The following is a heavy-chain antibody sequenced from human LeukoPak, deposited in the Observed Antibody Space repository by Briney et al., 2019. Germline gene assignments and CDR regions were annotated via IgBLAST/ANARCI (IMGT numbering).Heavy chain of an antibody. CDR1: AATFSSYW. CDR3: ATPGIRDQYDFDS. D-gene: IGHD6-13*01. Sequence: GGSLRLSCAASAATFSSYWMHWVRQAPGKGLVWVSRINPDGSSANYADSAKGRFTISRDNVKNTLYLQMNSLRAEDTAVYYCATPGIRDQYDFDSWGQGTLVTVSS. CDR2: INPDGSSA. J-gene: IGHJ4*02. V-gene: IGHV3-74*01.